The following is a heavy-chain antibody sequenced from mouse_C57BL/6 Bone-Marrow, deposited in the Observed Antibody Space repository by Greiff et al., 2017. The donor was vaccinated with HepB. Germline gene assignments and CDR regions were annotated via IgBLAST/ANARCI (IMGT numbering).Heavy chain of an antibody. CDR2: INSDGGST. Sequence: EVQLVESGGGLVQPGESLKLSCESNEYEFPSHDLSWVRKTPEKRLELVAAINSDGGSTYYPDTMERRFIISRDHTKKTLYLQMSSLRSEDTALYYCARQVLRRAWFAYWGQGTLVTVSA. CDR3: ARQVLRRAWFAY. D-gene: IGHD1-2*01. J-gene: IGHJ3*01. V-gene: IGHV5-2*01. CDR1: EYEFPSHD.